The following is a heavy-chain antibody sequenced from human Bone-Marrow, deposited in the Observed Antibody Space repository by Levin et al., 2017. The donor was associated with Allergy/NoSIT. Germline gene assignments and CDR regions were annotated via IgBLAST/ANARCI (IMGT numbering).Heavy chain of an antibody. CDR3: TGELSTGSGY. CDR1: GLTFSSSW. CDR2: IKSDGSNI. Sequence: GGSLRLSCAASGLTFSSSWMHWVRQAPGKGLEWVSRIKSDGSNIKYADSVKGRFTISRDSAKNTLYLAMNSLRAEDTAMYYCTGELSTGSGYWGQGTLVTVSS. D-gene: IGHD3-10*01. J-gene: IGHJ4*02. V-gene: IGHV3-74*01.